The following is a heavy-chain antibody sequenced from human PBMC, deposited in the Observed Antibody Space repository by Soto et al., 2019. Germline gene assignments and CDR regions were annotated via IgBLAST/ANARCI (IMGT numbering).Heavy chain of an antibody. J-gene: IGHJ6*02. CDR1: GYTFTGYY. CDR2: INPNSGGT. D-gene: IGHD5-12*01. CDR3: ARDREGGYEVYYYGMDV. Sequence: ASVKVSCKASGYTFTGYYMHWVRQAPGQGLEWMGWINPNSGGTNYAQKFQGRVTMTRDTSISTAYMELSRLRSDDTAVYYCARDREGGYEVYYYGMDVWGQGTTVIVSS. V-gene: IGHV1-2*02.